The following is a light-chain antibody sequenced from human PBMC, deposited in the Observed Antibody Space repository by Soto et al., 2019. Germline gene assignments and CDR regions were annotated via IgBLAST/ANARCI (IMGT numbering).Light chain of an antibody. CDR2: DAS. CDR3: QQRDNWPLS. Sequence: EIVLTQSPATLSLSPGEGVTLSYRASQSVNNLAWYQQKPGQAPRLLIYDASNRATGIPARFSGSGSGTDFTLTITYLEPEDFAVYYCQQRDNWPLSFGGGTKVEIK. CDR1: QSVNN. J-gene: IGKJ4*01. V-gene: IGKV3-11*01.